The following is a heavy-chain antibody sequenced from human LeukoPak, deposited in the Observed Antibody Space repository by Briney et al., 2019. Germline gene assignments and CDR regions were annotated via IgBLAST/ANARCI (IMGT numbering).Heavy chain of an antibody. Sequence: GGSLRLSCAASGFTFSSYGMHWVRQAPGKGLEWVAVIWYGGSNKFYADSVKGRFTISRDNSKNTLYLQMDSLRAEDTAVYYCARETTTLDYWGQGTLVTVSS. CDR3: ARETTTLDY. CDR2: IWYGGSNK. J-gene: IGHJ4*02. CDR1: GFTFSSYG. D-gene: IGHD1-26*01. V-gene: IGHV3-33*01.